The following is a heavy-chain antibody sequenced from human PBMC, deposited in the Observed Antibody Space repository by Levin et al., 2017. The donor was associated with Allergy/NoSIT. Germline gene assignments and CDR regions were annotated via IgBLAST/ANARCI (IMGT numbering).Heavy chain of an antibody. Sequence: GGSLRLSCAASGFTFSSYAIHWVRQAPGKGLEWVAVISSDGSTKYYAASVKGRFTISRDNSKNTLYLQMDSLRAEDTALYYCARDLLPTLTTGMAFDIWGQGTMVTVSS. CDR1: GFTFSSYA. V-gene: IGHV3-30-3*01. CDR3: ARDLLPTLTTGMAFDI. J-gene: IGHJ3*02. D-gene: IGHD4-17*01. CDR2: ISSDGSTK.